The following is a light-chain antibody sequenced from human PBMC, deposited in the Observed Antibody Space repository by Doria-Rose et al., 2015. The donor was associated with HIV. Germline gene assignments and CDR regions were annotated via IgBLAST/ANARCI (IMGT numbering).Light chain of an antibody. CDR3: HQYNNWPT. Sequence: DIGMTQTPETLSVSPGESATLSCRASQSVSTDLAWYQHKPGQAPRLLIWGASTRATGIPARFSGSGSGTEFTLTISSLQSEDFAIYFCHQYNNWPTFGQGTRLDIK. J-gene: IGKJ5*01. V-gene: IGKV3-15*01. CDR2: GAS. CDR1: QSVSTD.